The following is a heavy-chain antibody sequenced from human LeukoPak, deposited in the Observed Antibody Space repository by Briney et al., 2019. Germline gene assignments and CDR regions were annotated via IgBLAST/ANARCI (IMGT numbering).Heavy chain of an antibody. Sequence: SETLSLTCAVYGGSFSGYYWSWIRQPPGKGLEWIGEINHSGGTNYNPSLKSRVTISVDTSKNQFSLKLSSVTAADTAVYYCAREGSSLAVAGTFIDYWGQGTLVTVSS. CDR3: AREGSSLAVAGTFIDY. V-gene: IGHV4-34*01. CDR2: INHSGGT. CDR1: GGSFSGYY. J-gene: IGHJ4*02. D-gene: IGHD6-19*01.